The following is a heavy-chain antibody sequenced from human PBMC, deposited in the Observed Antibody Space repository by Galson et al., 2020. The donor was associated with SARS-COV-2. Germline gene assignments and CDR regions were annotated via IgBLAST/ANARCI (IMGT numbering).Heavy chain of an antibody. J-gene: IGHJ4*02. D-gene: IGHD2-21*01. CDR2: IDTSGRT. Sequence: SETLSLTCTVSGDSMNNYFWSWIRQPAGKGLEWIGRIDTSGRTNYNPSLDSRVTVSLDTSKKQFFLKLTSVTAADTAVYYCARDEKWDLWGFYFDYWGQGILVTVSS. CDR1: GDSMNNYF. CDR3: ARDEKWDLWGFYFDY. V-gene: IGHV4-4*07.